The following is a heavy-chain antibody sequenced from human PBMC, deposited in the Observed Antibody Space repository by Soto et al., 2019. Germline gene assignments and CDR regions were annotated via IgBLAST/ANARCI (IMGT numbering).Heavy chain of an antibody. CDR3: ARGXDYYFWGREYTPFDFDY. J-gene: IGHJ4*02. CDR2: TYYSETT. CDR1: GGSISTGGDY. Sequence: SESLSLTCTVSGGSISTGGDYWSWLRQQPGKGREGTGYTYYSETTYYTPTPKSRVTISVATSKTQLSLKPSALTAADTAEYYCARGXDYYFWGREYTPFDFDYWGQGTLVTVSS. V-gene: IGHV4-31*03. D-gene: IGHD3-3*01.